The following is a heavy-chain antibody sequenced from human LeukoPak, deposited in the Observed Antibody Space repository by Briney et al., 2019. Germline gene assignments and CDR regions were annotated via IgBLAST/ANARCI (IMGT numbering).Heavy chain of an antibody. D-gene: IGHD5-12*01. CDR2: IIPIFGTP. J-gene: IGHJ6*02. CDR3: ARGYRGYDPNAKLRLDYHYHGMDV. CDR1: GGTFSTYA. V-gene: IGHV1-69*01. Sequence: SVKVSCKASGGTFSTYAISWVRQAPGQGLEWMGGIIPIFGTPNYAQKCQGRVTINADESTSTAYMELSSLRSEDTAVYYCARGYRGYDPNAKLRLDYHYHGMDVWGQGTTVTGSS.